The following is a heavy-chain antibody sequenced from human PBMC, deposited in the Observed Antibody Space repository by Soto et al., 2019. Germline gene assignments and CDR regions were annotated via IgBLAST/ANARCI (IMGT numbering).Heavy chain of an antibody. J-gene: IGHJ4*02. CDR3: ARGLTAAAGPVGY. Sequence: QVQLQQWGAGLLKPSETLSLTCAVYGGPFSGYYWSWIRQPPGKGLEWIGEINHSGSTNYNPSLKSRVTISVDTSKNQFSLKLSSVTAADTAVYYCARGLTAAAGPVGYWGQGTLVTVSS. CDR1: GGPFSGYY. D-gene: IGHD6-13*01. V-gene: IGHV4-34*01. CDR2: INHSGST.